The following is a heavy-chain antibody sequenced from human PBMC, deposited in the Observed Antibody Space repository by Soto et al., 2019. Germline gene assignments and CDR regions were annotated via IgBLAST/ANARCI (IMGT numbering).Heavy chain of an antibody. V-gene: IGHV4-31*03. CDR2: IYYSGST. Sequence: SETLSLTCTVSGGSISSGGYYWSWIRQHPGKGLEWIGYIYYSGSTYYNPSLKSRVTISVDTSKNQFSLKLSSVTAADTAVYYCAREYYYDSSGYYPLFDYWGQGTLVTVSS. CDR3: AREYYYDSSGYYPLFDY. J-gene: IGHJ4*02. CDR1: GGSISSGGYY. D-gene: IGHD3-22*01.